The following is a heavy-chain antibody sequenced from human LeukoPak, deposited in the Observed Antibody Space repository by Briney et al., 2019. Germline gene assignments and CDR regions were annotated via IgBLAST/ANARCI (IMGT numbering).Heavy chain of an antibody. CDR2: IYENGGTT. CDR1: GFTFRSHA. Sequence: GGSLRLSCVGSGFTFRSHAMSWVRQAPEKGLEFVSGIYENGGTTYYADSVKGRFTISRDNSKNTLYLQMNSLRAEDTAVYYCATSLGESTFETWGQGTLVTVSS. V-gene: IGHV3-23*01. D-gene: IGHD3-3*02. CDR3: ATSLGESTFET. J-gene: IGHJ5*02.